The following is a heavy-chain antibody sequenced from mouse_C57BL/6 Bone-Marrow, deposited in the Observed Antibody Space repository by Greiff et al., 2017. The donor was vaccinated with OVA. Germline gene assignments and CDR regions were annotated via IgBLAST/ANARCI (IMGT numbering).Heavy chain of an antibody. CDR1: GFTFSSYT. CDR3: ARRITPFDY. CDR2: ISGGGGNT. D-gene: IGHD1-1*01. V-gene: IGHV5-9*01. Sequence: EVKLMGSGGGLVKPGGSLKLSCAASGFTFSSYTMSWVRQTPEKRLEWVATISGGGGNTYYPDSVKGRFTISRDNAKNTLYLQMSSLRSEDTALYYCARRITPFDYWGQGTTLTVSS. J-gene: IGHJ2*01.